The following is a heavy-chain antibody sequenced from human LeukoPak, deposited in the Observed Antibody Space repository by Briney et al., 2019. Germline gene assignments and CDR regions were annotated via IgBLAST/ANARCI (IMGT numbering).Heavy chain of an antibody. J-gene: IGHJ3*02. V-gene: IGHV4-34*01. CDR3: ARAMRYCSSTSCYRRAFDI. Sequence: SETLSLTCAVYGGSFSGYYWSWIRQPPGKGLEWIGEINHSGSTNYNPSLKSRVTISVDTSKNQFSLKLSSVTAADTAVYYCARAMRYCSSTSCYRRAFDIWGQGTMVTVSS. CDR1: GGSFSGYY. D-gene: IGHD2-2*02. CDR2: INHSGST.